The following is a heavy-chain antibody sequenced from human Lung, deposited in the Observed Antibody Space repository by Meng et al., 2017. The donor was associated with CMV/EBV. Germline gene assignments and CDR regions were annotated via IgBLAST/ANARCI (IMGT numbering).Heavy chain of an antibody. CDR1: GFTFSRYW. D-gene: IGHD4-17*01. V-gene: IGHV3-74*01. CDR2: INNDESRK. Sequence: GESLKISCAASGFTFSRYWMHWARQAPGKGLVWVSRINNDESRKTYADSVKGRFTISRDSAKNTLYLQMNSLRAEDTAVYYCARERFDYGDYGLDYWGHGTXVTVSS. J-gene: IGHJ4*01. CDR3: ARERFDYGDYGLDY.